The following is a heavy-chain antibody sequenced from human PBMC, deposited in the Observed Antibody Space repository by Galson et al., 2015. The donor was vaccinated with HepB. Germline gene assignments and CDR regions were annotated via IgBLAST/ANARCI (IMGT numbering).Heavy chain of an antibody. J-gene: IGHJ4*02. D-gene: IGHD1-26*01. V-gene: IGHV1-2*02. CDR2: IFPNRGGT. CDR3: ARGRSKWELLRDYFDY. Sequence: SVKVSCKASKYTFSDYYIHWVRQAPGQGLEWMGWIFPNRGGTTYAQVFQGRVTLTSDTSINTAYMYLSSLTSDDTAVYYCARGRSKWELLRDYFDYWGQGTLVTVSS. CDR1: KYTFSDYY.